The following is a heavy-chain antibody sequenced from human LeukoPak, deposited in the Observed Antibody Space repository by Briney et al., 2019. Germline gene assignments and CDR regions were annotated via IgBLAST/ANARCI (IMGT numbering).Heavy chain of an antibody. V-gene: IGHV1-18*01. CDR3: ARDGRYNLNYADY. CDR2: ISGYNGNR. CDR1: GYTFTTYG. D-gene: IGHD1-20*01. J-gene: IGHJ4*02. Sequence: SVQVSCKASGYTFTTYGISWVRQAPGQGLEWMGWISGYNGNRNNAQKLQGRVTMTTDTSTSTAYMELRSLRSDDTAVYYCARDGRYNLNYADYWGQGTLVTVSS.